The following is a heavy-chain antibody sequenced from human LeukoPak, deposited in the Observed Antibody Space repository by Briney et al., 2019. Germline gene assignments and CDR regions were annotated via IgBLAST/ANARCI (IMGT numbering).Heavy chain of an antibody. V-gene: IGHV3-30*09. D-gene: IGHD5-18*01. J-gene: IGHJ4*02. CDR3: ARELDVHTAMVNLGSLRH. Sequence: PGGSLRLSCADSVFTFSNYAMHWVRQAPGGGVERVALISYDGSNKFSADSVKGRFAISRDNSKNTLYLQMNNLIAQDTAVYYCARELDVHTAMVNLGSLRHWGQGILVTVSS. CDR1: VFTFSNYA. CDR2: ISYDGSNK.